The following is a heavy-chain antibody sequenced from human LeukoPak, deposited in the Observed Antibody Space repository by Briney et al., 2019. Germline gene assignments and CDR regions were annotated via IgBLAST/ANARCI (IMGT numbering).Heavy chain of an antibody. CDR2: ISWNSGSI. V-gene: IGHV3-9*01. J-gene: IGHJ4*02. D-gene: IGHD6-13*01. CDR3: AKDLPAAAS. Sequence: SGGSLRLSCAASGFTFDDYAMHWVRQAPGKGLEWVSGISWNSGSIGYADSVKGRFTISRDNAKNSLYLQMNSLRAENTAVYYCAKDLPAAASWGQGTLVTVSS. CDR1: GFTFDDYA.